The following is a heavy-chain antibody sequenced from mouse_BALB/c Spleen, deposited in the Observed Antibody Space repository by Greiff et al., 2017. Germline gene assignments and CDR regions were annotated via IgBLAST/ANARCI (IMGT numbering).Heavy chain of an antibody. CDR2: INSNGGST. D-gene: IGHD1-2*01. Sequence: EVMLVESGGGLVQPGGSLKLSCAASGFTFSSYGMSWVRQTPDKRLELVATINSNGGSTYYPDSVKGRFTISRDNAKNTLYLQMSSLKSEDTAMYYCARRLLRLLDYWGQGTTLTVSS. J-gene: IGHJ2*01. V-gene: IGHV5-6-3*01. CDR1: GFTFSSYG. CDR3: ARRLLRLLDY.